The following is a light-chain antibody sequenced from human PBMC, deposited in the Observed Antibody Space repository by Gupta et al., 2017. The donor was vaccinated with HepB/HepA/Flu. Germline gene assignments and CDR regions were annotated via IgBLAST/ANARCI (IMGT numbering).Light chain of an antibody. CDR3: QTWGSGIPVV. Sequence: QLVLTQSPSASASLGASAKLTCTLSSGHSTYAIAWHQQQPEKGPRYLMKLNSDGSHSKGDGIPDRFSGSSSGAERYLTISSLQSEDEADYYCQTWGSGIPVVFGGGTKLTVL. CDR2: LNSDGSH. J-gene: IGLJ2*01. V-gene: IGLV4-69*01. CDR1: SGHSTYA.